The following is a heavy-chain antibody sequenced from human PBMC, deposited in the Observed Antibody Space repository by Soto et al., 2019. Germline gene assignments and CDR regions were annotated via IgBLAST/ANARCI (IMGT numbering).Heavy chain of an antibody. CDR1: GYTFTGYY. V-gene: IGHV1-2*02. CDR2: INPNSGGT. Sequence: GPSVKVSCKASGYTFTGYYMHWVRQAPGQGLEWMGWINPNSGGTNYAQKFQGRVTMTRDTSISTAYMELSRLRSDDTAVYYCARVDRSGWSIIDYWGQGTLVTVSS. CDR3: ARVDRSGWSIIDY. D-gene: IGHD6-19*01. J-gene: IGHJ4*02.